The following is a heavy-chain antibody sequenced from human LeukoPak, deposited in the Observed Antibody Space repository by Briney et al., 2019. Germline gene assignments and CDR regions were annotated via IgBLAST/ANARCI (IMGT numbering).Heavy chain of an antibody. Sequence: SETLSLTCTVSGGSISSYYWSWIRQPPGKGLEWIGYIYYSGGTNYNPSLKSRVTISVDTSKNQFSLKLSSVTAADTAVYYCASLDDSSGYYYEHWGQGTLVTVSS. V-gene: IGHV4-59*08. D-gene: IGHD3-22*01. CDR3: ASLDDSSGYYYEH. CDR1: GGSISSYY. J-gene: IGHJ4*02. CDR2: IYYSGGT.